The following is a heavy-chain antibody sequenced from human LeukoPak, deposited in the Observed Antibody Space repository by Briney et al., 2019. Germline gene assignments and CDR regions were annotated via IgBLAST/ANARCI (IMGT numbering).Heavy chain of an antibody. D-gene: IGHD4-17*01. V-gene: IGHV3-74*01. J-gene: IGHJ4*02. CDR1: GFTFSSYW. CDR2: IASDGSST. CDR3: ARETGSAVGSTDFDY. Sequence: GGSLRLSCAASGFTFSSYWMNWVRQAPGKGLVWVSRIASDGSSTTYADSVKGRFSISRDNSKNTLYLQMNSLRAEDTAVYYCARETGSAVGSTDFDYWGQGTLVTVSS.